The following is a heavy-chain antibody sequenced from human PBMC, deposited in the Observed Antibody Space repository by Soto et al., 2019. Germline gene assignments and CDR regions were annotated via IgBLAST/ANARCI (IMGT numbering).Heavy chain of an antibody. CDR1: GFTFSSYS. Sequence: TGGSLRLSCAASGFTFSSYSMNWVRQAPGKGLEWVSSISSSSSYIYYADSVKGRFTISRDNAKNSLYLQMNSLRAEDTAVYYCARAGYSSSRRSGMDVWGQGTTVTVSS. CDR3: ARAGYSSSRRSGMDV. V-gene: IGHV3-21*01. D-gene: IGHD6-13*01. J-gene: IGHJ6*02. CDR2: ISSSSSYI.